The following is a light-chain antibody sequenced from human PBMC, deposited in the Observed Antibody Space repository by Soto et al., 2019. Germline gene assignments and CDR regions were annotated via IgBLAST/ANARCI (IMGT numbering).Light chain of an antibody. CDR1: QSVYSS. CDR3: QQLNSYPPIT. CDR2: GAS. Sequence: ETVMTQSPATLSVSPGERATLSCRASQSVYSSLAWYQQKHGQAPRLLIYGASTRATGIPARFSGSGSGTEFTLTISRLQSEDFATYYCQQLNSYPPITFGQGTRLEIK. V-gene: IGKV3-15*01. J-gene: IGKJ5*01.